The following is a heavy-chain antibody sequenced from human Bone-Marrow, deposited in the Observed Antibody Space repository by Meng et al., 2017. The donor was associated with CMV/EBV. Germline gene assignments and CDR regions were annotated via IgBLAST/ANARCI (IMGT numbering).Heavy chain of an antibody. D-gene: IGHD4-23*01. Sequence: ASVKVSCKASGYTFTSFGISWVRQAPGQGLEWMGWISGYTGNISYAQKFQGRVTITTDTSTSTAYMDLRSLTYDDTAVYYCARDVLGLGNPPLGFEPWDRGTLVTVSS. CDR2: ISGYTGNI. CDR3: ARDVLGLGNPPLGFEP. J-gene: IGHJ5*02. CDR1: GYTFTSFG. V-gene: IGHV1-18*01.